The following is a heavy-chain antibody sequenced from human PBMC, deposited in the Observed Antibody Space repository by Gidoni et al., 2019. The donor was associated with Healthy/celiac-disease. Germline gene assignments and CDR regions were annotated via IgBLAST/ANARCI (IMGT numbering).Heavy chain of an antibody. CDR1: GGSVSSGSYY. V-gene: IGHV4-61*01. CDR3: ARQPFWSGRIPGYYGMDV. J-gene: IGHJ6*02. CDR2: IYYSGST. D-gene: IGHD3-3*01. Sequence: QVQLQESGPGLVKPSETLSLTCTVSGGSVSSGSYYWSWIRQPPGKGLEWIGYIYYSGSTNYNPSLKSRVTISVDTSKNQFSLKLSSVTAADTAVYYCARQPFWSGRIPGYYGMDVWGQGTTVTVSS.